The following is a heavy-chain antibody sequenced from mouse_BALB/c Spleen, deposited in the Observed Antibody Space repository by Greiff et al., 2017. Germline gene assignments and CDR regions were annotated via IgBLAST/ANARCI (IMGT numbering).Heavy chain of an antibody. J-gene: IGHJ3*01. CDR3: ARRNYDYEGFAY. V-gene: IGHV1-9*01. CDR2: ILPGSGST. CDR1: GYTFSSYW. Sequence: SGAELMKPGASVKISCKATGYTFSSYWIEWVKQRPGHGLEWIGEILPGSGSTNYNEKFKGKATFTADTSSNTAYMQLSSLTSEDSAVYYCARRNYDYEGFAYWGQGTLVTVSA. D-gene: IGHD2-4*01.